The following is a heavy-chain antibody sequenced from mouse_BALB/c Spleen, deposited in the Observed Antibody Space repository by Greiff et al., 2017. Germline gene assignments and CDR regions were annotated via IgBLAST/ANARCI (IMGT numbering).Heavy chain of an antibody. V-gene: IGHV3-6*02. CDR1: GYSITSGYY. CDR3: ARDPSGAYDGLYFDY. D-gene: IGHD2-3*01. CDR2: ISYDGSN. Sequence: VQLQQSGPGLVKPSQSLSLTCSVTGYSITSGYYWNWIRQFPGNKLEWMGYISYDGSNNYNPSLKNRISITRDTSKNQLFLKLNSVTTEDTATYYCARDPSGAYDGLYFDYWGQGTTLTVSA. J-gene: IGHJ2*01.